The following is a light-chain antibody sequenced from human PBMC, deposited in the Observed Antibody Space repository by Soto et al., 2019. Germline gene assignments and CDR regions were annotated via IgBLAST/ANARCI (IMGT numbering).Light chain of an antibody. Sequence: EIVLTQSPATLSLSPGERATLSCRASQSVSNFLAWYQQKPGQAPRLLISDASNRATGIPGRCSGSGSGTHCGHTINSLEPEDFAVYYCQQRSNSPWTFGQGTKVEIK. J-gene: IGKJ1*01. CDR2: DAS. CDR1: QSVSNF. V-gene: IGKV3-11*01. CDR3: QQRSNSPWT.